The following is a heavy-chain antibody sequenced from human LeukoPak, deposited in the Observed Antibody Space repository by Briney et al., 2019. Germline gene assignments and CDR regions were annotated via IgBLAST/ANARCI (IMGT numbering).Heavy chain of an antibody. CDR2: IYYSGST. D-gene: IGHD5-24*01. CDR1: DGSISSYY. J-gene: IGHJ4*02. V-gene: IGHV4-59*08. CDR3: ARHVATKIGIDY. Sequence: SETLSLTCTVSDGSISSYYWSWIRQPPGKGLEWIGYIYYSGSTNYNPSLKSRVTISVDTSKNQFSLKLSSVTAADTAVYYRARHVATKIGIDYWGQGTLVTVSS.